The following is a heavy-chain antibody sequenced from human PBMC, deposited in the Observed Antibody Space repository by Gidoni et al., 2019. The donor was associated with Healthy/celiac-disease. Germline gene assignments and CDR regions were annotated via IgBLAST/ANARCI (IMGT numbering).Heavy chain of an antibody. Sequence: QVQLVQSGAEVKKPGASVKVSCTASGYTFTGYYMHWVRQAPGQGLEWMGWINPNSGGTNYAQKCQGRVTMTRDTSISTAYMELSRLRSDDTAVYYCARDRVTKYYFDYWGQGTLVTVSS. J-gene: IGHJ4*02. CDR1: GYTFTGYY. V-gene: IGHV1-2*02. CDR3: ARDRVTKYYFDY. CDR2: INPNSGGT. D-gene: IGHD1-26*01.